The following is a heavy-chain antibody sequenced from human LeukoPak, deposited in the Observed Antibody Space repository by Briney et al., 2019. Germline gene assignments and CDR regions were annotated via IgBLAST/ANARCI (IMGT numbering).Heavy chain of an antibody. CDR1: SGSIGSSSNY. CDR3: ARASFNVVFGNWFDP. J-gene: IGHJ5*02. Sequence: NPSETLSLTCTVSSGSIGSSSNYWGWIRQAPGKGLEWIGNVYYSGSTFYNPSLKSRVTISVDTSKNQFSLKPRSVTAADTAIYYCARASFNVVFGNWFDPWGQGTLVTVSS. CDR2: VYYSGST. V-gene: IGHV4-39*01. D-gene: IGHD2-8*01.